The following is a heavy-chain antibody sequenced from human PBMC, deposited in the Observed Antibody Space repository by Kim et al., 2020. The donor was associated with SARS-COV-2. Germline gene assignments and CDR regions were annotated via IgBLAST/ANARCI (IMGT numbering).Heavy chain of an antibody. J-gene: IGHJ6*02. D-gene: IGHD2-2*01. CDR2: INPSGGST. V-gene: IGHV1-46*01. Sequence: ASVKVSCKASGYTFTSYYMHWVRQAPGQGLEWMGIINPSGGSTSYAQKFQGRVTMTRDTSTSTVYMELSSLRSEDTAVYYCARSRSDCSSTSCDPPYYYGMDVWGQGTTVTVSS. CDR1: GYTFTSYY. CDR3: ARSRSDCSSTSCDPPYYYGMDV.